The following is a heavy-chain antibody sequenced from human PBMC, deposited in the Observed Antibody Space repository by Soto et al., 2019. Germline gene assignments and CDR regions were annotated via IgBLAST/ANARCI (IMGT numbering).Heavy chain of an antibody. D-gene: IGHD1-1*01. V-gene: IGHV1-18*01. CDR2: ISAHNGNT. Sequence: QVHLAQSGAEVKKPGASVKVSCKASGYTFTSYGITWVRQAPGQGLEWMGWISAHNGNTDYAQKLQGRGIVTRDTSTSTAYMELRRLRSDDTAVYYCARGRYGDYWGQGALVTVSS. CDR1: GYTFTSYG. J-gene: IGHJ4*02. CDR3: ARGRYGDY.